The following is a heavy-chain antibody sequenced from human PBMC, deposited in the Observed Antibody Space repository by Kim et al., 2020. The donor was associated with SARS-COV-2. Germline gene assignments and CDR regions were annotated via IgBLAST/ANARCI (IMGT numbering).Heavy chain of an antibody. CDR2: ISSSSGSI. CDR3: AKTPYSSSYYYFDY. CDR1: FSSYA. J-gene: IGHJ4*02. Sequence: FSSYAMSWVRQAPGKGLEWLSTISSSSGSIYFAVSVKGRFTISRDNSKNTLSLQMNSLRDEDTGVYYCAKTPYSSSYYYFDYWGQGTLVTVSS. V-gene: IGHV3-23*01. D-gene: IGHD6-13*01.